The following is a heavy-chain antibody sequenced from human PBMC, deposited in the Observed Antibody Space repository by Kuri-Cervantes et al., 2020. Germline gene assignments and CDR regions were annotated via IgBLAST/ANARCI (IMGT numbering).Heavy chain of an antibody. V-gene: IGHV4-34*01. CDR2: INHSGST. CDR3: ARDVLGYCSGGSCYGTEYFQH. Sequence: SETLSLTCAVYGGSFSGCYWSWIRQPPGKGLEWIGEINHSGSTNYNPSLKSRVTISVDTSKNQFSLKLSSVTAADTAVYYCARDVLGYCSGGSCYGTEYFQHWGQGTLVTVSS. J-gene: IGHJ1*01. CDR1: GGSFSGCY. D-gene: IGHD2-15*01.